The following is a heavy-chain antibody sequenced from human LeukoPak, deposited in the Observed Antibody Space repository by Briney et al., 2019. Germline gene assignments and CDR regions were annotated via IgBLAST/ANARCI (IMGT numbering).Heavy chain of an antibody. CDR1: GFTFSTYA. V-gene: IGHV3-30*09. CDR2: ISFDGNNK. Sequence: GRSLRLSCAASGFTFSTYAIHWVRQAPGKGLEWVAVISFDGNNKYYADSVKGRFAISRDNSKNTLYLQMNSLRTQDTAVYYCARGQLWAKPQDIFDIWGQGTMVTVSS. D-gene: IGHD5-18*01. CDR3: ARGQLWAKPQDIFDI. J-gene: IGHJ3*02.